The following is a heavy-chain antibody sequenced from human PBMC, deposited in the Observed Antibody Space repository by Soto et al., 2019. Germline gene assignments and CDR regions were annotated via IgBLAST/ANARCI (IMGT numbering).Heavy chain of an antibody. CDR1: GFTVSSNY. D-gene: IGHD2-2*01. V-gene: IGHV3-66*01. CDR3: ARGSSSWIFDY. J-gene: IGHJ4*02. CDR2: IYSGGVT. Sequence: PGGSLRLSCSASGFTVSSNYMSWVRQAPGKGLEWVSVIYSGGVTFHADSVKGRFTISRDNSKNTVYLQMNSLRAEDTAVYYCARGSSSWIFDYWGQGTPVTVSS.